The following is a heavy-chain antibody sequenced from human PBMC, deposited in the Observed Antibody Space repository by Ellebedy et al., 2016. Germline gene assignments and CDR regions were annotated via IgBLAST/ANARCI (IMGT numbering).Heavy chain of an antibody. D-gene: IGHD6-19*01. CDR3: ARGPYSSGHCDAFDV. CDR2: ISFDGRAE. J-gene: IGHJ3*01. V-gene: IGHV3-30*04. Sequence: GGSLRLSXAASGFTFIRSTMHWARQDPGWGLEGVAGISFDGRAEHYADSVKGRFTISRDNSKNTLFLQMNSLRGEDSAIYYCARGPYSSGHCDAFDVWGRGTAVSVSS. CDR1: GFTFIRST.